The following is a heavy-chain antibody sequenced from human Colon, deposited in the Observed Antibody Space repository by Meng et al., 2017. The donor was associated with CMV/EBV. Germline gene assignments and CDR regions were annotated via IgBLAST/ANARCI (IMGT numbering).Heavy chain of an antibody. J-gene: IGHJ4*02. Sequence: LELQESGPGLVKPSETLSLTCTVSGGSISSSSYYWGWIGQPPGKGLEWIGSIYYSGSTYYNPSLKSRVTISVDTSKNQFSLKLSSVTAADTAVYYCARAAAAGEYYFDYWGQGTLVTVSS. CDR2: IYYSGST. CDR1: GGSISSSSYY. CDR3: ARAAAAGEYYFDY. V-gene: IGHV4-39*07. D-gene: IGHD6-13*01.